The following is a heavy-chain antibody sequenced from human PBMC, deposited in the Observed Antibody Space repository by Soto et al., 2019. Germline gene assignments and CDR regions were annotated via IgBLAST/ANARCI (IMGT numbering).Heavy chain of an antibody. CDR2: ISATGGSA. CDR1: GFTFSSYA. J-gene: IGHJ4*02. V-gene: IGHV3-23*01. D-gene: IGHD5-12*01. Sequence: EVQLLQSGGGLVQPGGSLRLSCVASGFTFSSYAMNWVRQVPGKGPEWVSSISATGGSAYYADSVKGRFTIYKDNPKNRLYLQTDSLRADDTAVYYCATDRGYSGYDREVFDFWGQGTLVTVSS. CDR3: ATDRGYSGYDREVFDF.